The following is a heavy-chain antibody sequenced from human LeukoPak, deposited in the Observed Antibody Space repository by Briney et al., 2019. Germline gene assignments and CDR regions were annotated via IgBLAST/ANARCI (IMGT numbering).Heavy chain of an antibody. CDR3: ARGTRRYCSGGSCYAPFDY. Sequence: GGSLRLSCAASGFTFSSYAMRWVRQAPGKGLEWVAVIWYDGSNKYYADSVKGRFTISRDNSKNTLYLQMNSLRAEDTAVYYCARGTRRYCSGGSCYAPFDYWGQGALVTVSS. V-gene: IGHV3-33*08. CDR1: GFTFSSYA. CDR2: IWYDGSNK. D-gene: IGHD2-15*01. J-gene: IGHJ4*02.